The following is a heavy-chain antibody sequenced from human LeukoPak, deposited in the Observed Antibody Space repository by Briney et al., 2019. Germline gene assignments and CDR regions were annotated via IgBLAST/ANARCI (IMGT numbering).Heavy chain of an antibody. J-gene: IGHJ3*02. CDR1: GGFISSYY. Sequence: SETLSLTCAVSGGFISSYYWSWIRQPPGKGLEWIGYIYHSGSTYYNPSLKSRVTISVDRSKNQFSLKLSSVTAADTAVYYCARTSIAARRANAFDIWGQGTMVTVSS. CDR2: IYHSGST. V-gene: IGHV4-30-2*01. D-gene: IGHD6-6*01. CDR3: ARTSIAARRANAFDI.